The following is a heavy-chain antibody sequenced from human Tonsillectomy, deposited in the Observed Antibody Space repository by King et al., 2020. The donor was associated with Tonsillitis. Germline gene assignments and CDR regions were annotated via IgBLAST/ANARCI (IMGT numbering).Heavy chain of an antibody. CDR1: GGSISSYY. Sequence: QLQESGPGLVKPSETLSLTCTVSGGSISSYYWSWIRQPPGKGLEWIGYIYYSGSTNYNPSLKSRVTISVDTSKNQFSLKLSSVTAADTAVYYCARDAHRTSYYDFWSGYGQYYYYYYMDVWGKGTTVTVSS. V-gene: IGHV4-59*01. CDR2: IYYSGST. J-gene: IGHJ6*03. D-gene: IGHD3-3*01. CDR3: ARDAHRTSYYDFWSGYGQYYYYYYMDV.